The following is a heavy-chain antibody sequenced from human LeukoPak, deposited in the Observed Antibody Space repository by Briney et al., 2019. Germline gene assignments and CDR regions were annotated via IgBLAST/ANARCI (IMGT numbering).Heavy chain of an antibody. CDR1: GFTFSSYA. J-gene: IGHJ4*02. D-gene: IGHD2-15*01. Sequence: GGSLRLSCAASGFTFSSYAMSWVRQAPGKGLEWVSAISGSGGSTYYADSVKGRFTISRDNSKNTLYLQMNSLKAEDTAVYYCAREGMVVAPRYSSYFDYWGQGTLVTVSS. CDR2: ISGSGGST. CDR3: AREGMVVAPRYSSYFDY. V-gene: IGHV3-23*01.